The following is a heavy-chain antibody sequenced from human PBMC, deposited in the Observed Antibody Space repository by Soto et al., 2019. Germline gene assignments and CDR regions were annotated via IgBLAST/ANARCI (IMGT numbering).Heavy chain of an antibody. V-gene: IGHV3-30-3*01. CDR1: GFTFSSYA. D-gene: IGHD4-17*01. J-gene: IGHJ6*02. Sequence: QVPLVESGGGVVQPGRSLRLSCAASGFTFSSYAMHWVRQAPGKGLEWVAVISYDGSNKYYADSVKGRFTISRDNSKNTLYLQMNSLRAEDTAVYYCARGPTVTTTTPPGMDVWGQGTTVTVSS. CDR3: ARGPTVTTTTPPGMDV. CDR2: ISYDGSNK.